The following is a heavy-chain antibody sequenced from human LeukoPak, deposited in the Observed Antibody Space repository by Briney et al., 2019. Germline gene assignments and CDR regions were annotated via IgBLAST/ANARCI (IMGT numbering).Heavy chain of an antibody. CDR3: ARGELLLTGYSSSWYYY. CDR2: ISYDGSNK. CDR1: GFTFSSYA. Sequence: GGSLRLSCAASGFTFSSYAMHWVRQAPGKGLEWVAVISYDGSNKYYADSVKGRFTISRDNSKNTLYLQMNSLRAEDTAVYYCARGELLLTGYSSSWYYYWGQGTLVTVSS. J-gene: IGHJ4*02. D-gene: IGHD6-13*01. V-gene: IGHV3-30-3*01.